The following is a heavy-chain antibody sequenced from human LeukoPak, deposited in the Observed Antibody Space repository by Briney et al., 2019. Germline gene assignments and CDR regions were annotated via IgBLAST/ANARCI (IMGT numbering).Heavy chain of an antibody. CDR2: ISGYNGNT. D-gene: IGHD1-26*01. Sequence: ASVKVSCKASGYTFTNYGITWVRQAPGQGLEWMGWISGYNGNTNYAQKLQGRVTMTRDTSTSTVYMELRSLRSDDTAVYYCARGGKEWELVSYSDYWGQGTLVTVSS. J-gene: IGHJ4*02. CDR1: GYTFTNYG. V-gene: IGHV1-18*01. CDR3: ARGGKEWELVSYSDY.